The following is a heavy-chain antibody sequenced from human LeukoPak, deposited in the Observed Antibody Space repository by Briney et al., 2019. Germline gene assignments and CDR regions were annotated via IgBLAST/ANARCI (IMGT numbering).Heavy chain of an antibody. J-gene: IGHJ5*02. CDR2: IYYSGST. CDR1: GGSSSSGDYY. V-gene: IGHV4-30-4*08. Sequence: SETLSLTCTVSGGSSSSGDYYWSWIRQPPGKGLEWIGYIYYSGSTYYNPSLKSRVTISVDTSKNQFSLKLSSVTAADTAVYYCARDRRTHYYGSGSSWGQGTLVTVSS. CDR3: ARDRRTHYYGSGSS. D-gene: IGHD3-10*01.